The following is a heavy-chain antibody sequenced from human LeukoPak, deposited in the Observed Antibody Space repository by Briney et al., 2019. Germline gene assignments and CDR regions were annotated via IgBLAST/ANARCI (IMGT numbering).Heavy chain of an antibody. CDR2: ISTYNGNT. V-gene: IGHV1-18*01. D-gene: IGHD2-2*01. Sequence: ASVKISCKASGYTFTSFGISWVRQAPGQGLEWMGWISTYNGNTNYAQKLQGRVTMTTDTSTSTAYMELRSLRSDDTAVYYCAREFIVVVPAAAYGMDVWGQGTTVTVSS. CDR3: AREFIVVVPAAAYGMDV. CDR1: GYTFTSFG. J-gene: IGHJ6*02.